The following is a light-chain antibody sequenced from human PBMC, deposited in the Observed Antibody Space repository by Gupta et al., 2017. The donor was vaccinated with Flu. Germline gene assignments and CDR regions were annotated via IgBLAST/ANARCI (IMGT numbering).Light chain of an antibody. V-gene: IGLV2-14*01. Sequence: VSGSHGQSITISCTGTSSDVGDYKYVSWYQQHPGKAPNLMFFEVSNRPSGVSNRFSGSKSATTASLTTTGLQAEEEADYYCSSETNSNNLVVFGGGTKLTVL. J-gene: IGLJ2*01. CDR1: SSDVGDYKY. CDR3: SSETNSNNLVV. CDR2: EVS.